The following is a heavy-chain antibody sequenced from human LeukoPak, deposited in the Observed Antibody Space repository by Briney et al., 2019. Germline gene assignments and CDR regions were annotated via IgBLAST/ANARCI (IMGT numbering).Heavy chain of an antibody. CDR2: IYYSGST. V-gene: IGHV4-59*01. Sequence: SETLSLTCTVSGGSISSYYWSWIRQPPGKGLEWIGYIYYSGSTNYNPSLKSRVTISVDTSKNQFSLKLSSVTAADTAVYYCARDDSSGYQLPPFDYWGQGTLVTVSS. CDR1: GGSISSYY. J-gene: IGHJ4*02. CDR3: ARDDSSGYQLPPFDY. D-gene: IGHD3-22*01.